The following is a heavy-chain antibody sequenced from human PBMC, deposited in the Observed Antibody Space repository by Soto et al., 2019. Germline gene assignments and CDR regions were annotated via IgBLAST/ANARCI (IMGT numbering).Heavy chain of an antibody. D-gene: IGHD2-21*02. CDR1: GFTFSSYG. CDR2: ISYDGSNK. V-gene: IGHV3-30*18. Sequence: QVQLVESGGGVVQPGRSLRLSCAASGFTFSSYGMHWVRQAPGKGLEWVAVISYDGSNKYYADSVKGRFTISRDNSKNTLYLQMNSLRAEDTAVYYCAKGSGVVLTAQWGQGTLVTVSS. J-gene: IGHJ4*02. CDR3: AKGSGVVLTAQ.